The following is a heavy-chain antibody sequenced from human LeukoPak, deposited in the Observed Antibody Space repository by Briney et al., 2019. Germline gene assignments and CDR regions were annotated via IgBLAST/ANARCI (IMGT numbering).Heavy chain of an antibody. CDR2: ISESGDDT. J-gene: IGHJ5*02. V-gene: IGHV3-23*01. D-gene: IGHD5-24*01. CDR3: AKQFVDV. CDR1: GFTFNNYA. Sequence: PGGSLRLSCAASGFTFNNYAMNWVRQAPGKGLEWVSSISESGDDTAYADSVKGRFTISRDNSRNTLYLQMISLRAEDTAVYYCAKQFVDVWGQGTLVTVSS.